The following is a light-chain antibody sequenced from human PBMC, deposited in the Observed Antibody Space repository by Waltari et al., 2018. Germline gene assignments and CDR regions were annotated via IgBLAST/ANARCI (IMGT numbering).Light chain of an antibody. Sequence: LVFTQSPVTLSLSPGETATLSCRASQSVSSSYLAWYQQKPGQDPRLLIYGASSRATGIPDRFSGSGSGTDFTLTISRLEPEDFAVYYCQQYGSSPPGTFGQGTKLEIK. J-gene: IGKJ2*01. V-gene: IGKV3-20*01. CDR3: QQYGSSPPGT. CDR2: GAS. CDR1: QSVSSSY.